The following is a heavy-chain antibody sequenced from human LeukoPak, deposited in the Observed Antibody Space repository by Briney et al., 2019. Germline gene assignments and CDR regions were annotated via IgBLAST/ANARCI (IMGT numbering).Heavy chain of an antibody. J-gene: IGHJ3*02. CDR3: ARGPYSYDSSGAFDI. V-gene: IGHV4-61*02. CDR1: GDSISSGDYY. D-gene: IGHD3-22*01. Sequence: ASQTLSLTCTVSGDSISSGDYYWSWIRQPAGKGLEWIGRISSSGSTNYNPSLKSRVTISVDTSKNQFSLKLSSVTAADTAVYFCARGPYSYDSSGAFDIWGQGTMVTGSS. CDR2: ISSSGST.